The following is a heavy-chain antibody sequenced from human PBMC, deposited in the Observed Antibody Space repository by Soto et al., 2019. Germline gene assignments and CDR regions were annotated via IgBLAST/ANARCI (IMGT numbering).Heavy chain of an antibody. CDR2: INHSGST. V-gene: IGHV4-34*01. J-gene: IGHJ5*02. CDR3: ARGWWEQNKGGWFDP. CDR1: GGSFSGYN. D-gene: IGHD1-26*01. Sequence: KSSETLSLTCAVYGGSFSGYNWSWIRQPPGKGREWIGEINHSGSTNYNPSLKSRVTISVDTSKNQFSLKLSSVTAADTAVYYCARGWWEQNKGGWFDPWGQGTLVTVSS.